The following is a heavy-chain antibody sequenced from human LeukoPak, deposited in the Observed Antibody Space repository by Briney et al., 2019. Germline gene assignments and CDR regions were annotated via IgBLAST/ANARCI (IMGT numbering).Heavy chain of an antibody. CDR1: GFTFSDSY. V-gene: IGHV3-11*04. CDR2: ISNSGSSI. CDR3: ARGITMVRGVINRDY. Sequence: GGSLRLSCAASGFTFSDSYMTWIRQAPGKGLEWVSYISNSGSSIYYADSVKGRFTISRDNAKNSLYLQMNSLRAEDTAVYYCARGITMVRGVINRDYWGQGTLVTVSS. D-gene: IGHD3-10*01. J-gene: IGHJ4*02.